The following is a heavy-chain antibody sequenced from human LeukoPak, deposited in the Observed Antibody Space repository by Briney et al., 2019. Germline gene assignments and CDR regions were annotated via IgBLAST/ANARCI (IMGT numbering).Heavy chain of an antibody. J-gene: IGHJ4*02. CDR3: ARGGYSRDY. V-gene: IGHV3-7*03. CDR2: IKQDGSEK. D-gene: IGHD6-13*01. CDR1: GFTFTSYW. Sequence: GGSLRLSYAASGFTFTSYWMSWVRQAPGKGLEWVANIKQDGSEKYYVDSVKGRFTISRDNAKNSLYLQMNSLRAEDTAIYYCARGGYSRDYWGQGTLVTVSS.